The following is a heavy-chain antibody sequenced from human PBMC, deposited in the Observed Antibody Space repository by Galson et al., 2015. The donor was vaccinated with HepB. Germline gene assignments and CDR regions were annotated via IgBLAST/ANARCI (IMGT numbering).Heavy chain of an antibody. CDR3: ARSAGDLDY. J-gene: IGHJ4*02. CDR2: TYYRSKWYY. CDR1: GDSVSSNGAA. V-gene: IGHV6-1*01. D-gene: IGHD7-27*01. Sequence: ISGDSVSSNGAAWNWIRQSPSRGLEWLGRTYYRSKWYYGYAVSVKSRITINPDTSKNQFSLHLNSVTPEDTAVYYCARSAGDLDYWGQGILVTVSS.